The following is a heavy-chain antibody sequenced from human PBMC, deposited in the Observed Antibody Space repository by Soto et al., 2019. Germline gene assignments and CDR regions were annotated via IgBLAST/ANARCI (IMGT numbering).Heavy chain of an antibody. CDR3: ARVRTIFGVVYDAXDI. D-gene: IGHD3-3*01. J-gene: IGHJ3*02. CDR1: GGSISSSSYY. V-gene: IGHV4-39*01. CDR2: IYYSGST. Sequence: SETLSLTCTVSGGSISSSSYYWGWIRQPPGKGLEWIGSIYYSGSTYYNPSLKSRVTISVDTSKNQFSLKLSSVTAADTAVYYCARVRTIFGVVYDAXDIWGQGTMVTVSS.